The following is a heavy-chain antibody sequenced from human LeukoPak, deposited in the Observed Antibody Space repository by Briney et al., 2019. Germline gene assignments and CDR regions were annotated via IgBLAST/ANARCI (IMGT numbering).Heavy chain of an antibody. CDR3: ARAGGKAGSRITMVRGVSGDAFDI. J-gene: IGHJ3*02. CDR2: IYHSGST. V-gene: IGHV4-30-2*01. CDR1: GGSISSGGYS. Sequence: PSETLSLTCTVSGGSISSGGYSWSWIRQPPGKGLEWIGYIYHSGSTYYNPSLKSRVTISVDRSKNQFSLKLSSVTAADTAVYYCARAGGKAGSRITMVRGVSGDAFDIWGQGTMVTVSS. D-gene: IGHD3-10*01.